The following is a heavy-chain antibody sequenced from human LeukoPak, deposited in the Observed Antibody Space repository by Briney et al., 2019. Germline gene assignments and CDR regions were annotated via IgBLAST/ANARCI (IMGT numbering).Heavy chain of an antibody. CDR1: GYTFTGYY. Sequence: ASVKVSCKASGYTFTGYYMHWVRQAPGQGLEWMGWINPNSGGTNYAQKFQGRVTMTRDTSISTAHMELSRRRSDDTAVYYCAKGYDSSGYYPGYWGQGTLVTVSS. V-gene: IGHV1-2*02. CDR2: INPNSGGT. D-gene: IGHD3-22*01. J-gene: IGHJ4*02. CDR3: AKGYDSSGYYPGY.